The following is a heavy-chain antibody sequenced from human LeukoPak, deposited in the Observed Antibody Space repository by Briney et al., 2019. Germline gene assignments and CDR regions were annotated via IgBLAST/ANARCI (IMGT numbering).Heavy chain of an antibody. CDR3: AELGITMIGGV. D-gene: IGHD3-10*02. V-gene: IGHV3-7*01. J-gene: IGHJ6*04. CDR1: GFVFTTYY. CDR2: TNQDGTEK. Sequence: GGSLRLSCAASGFVFTTYYMGWVRQAPGKGLEWVANTNQDGTEKYYVDSVKGRFTISRDNAKNSLYLQMNSLRAEDTAVYYCAELGITMIGGVWGKGTTVTISS.